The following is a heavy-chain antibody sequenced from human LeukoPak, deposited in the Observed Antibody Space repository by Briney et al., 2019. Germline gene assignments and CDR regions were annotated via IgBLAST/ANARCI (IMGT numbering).Heavy chain of an antibody. J-gene: IGHJ4*02. CDR3: ARGRRANDFWSGYYKS. CDR1: GGSFSGYY. Sequence: SETLSLTCAVYGGSFSGYYWSWIRQPPGKGLEWIGEINHSGSTNYNPSLKSRVTISVDTSKNQFSLKLSSVTAADTAVYYCARGRRANDFWSGYYKSWGQGTLVTVSS. CDR2: INHSGST. D-gene: IGHD3-3*01. V-gene: IGHV4-34*01.